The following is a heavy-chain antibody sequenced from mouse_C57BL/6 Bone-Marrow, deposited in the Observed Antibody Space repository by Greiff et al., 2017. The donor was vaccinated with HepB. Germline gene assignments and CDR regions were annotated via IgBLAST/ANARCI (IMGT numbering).Heavy chain of an antibody. J-gene: IGHJ1*03. Sequence: QVQLQQSGAELARPGASVKLSCKASGYTFTSYGISWVKQRTGQGLEWIGEIYPRSGNTYYNEKFKGKATLTADKSSSTAYMELRSLTSEDSAVYFCARPLYYYGSSPWYFDVWGTGTTVTVSS. CDR1: GYTFTSYG. CDR3: ARPLYYYGSSPWYFDV. CDR2: IYPRSGNT. V-gene: IGHV1-81*01. D-gene: IGHD1-1*01.